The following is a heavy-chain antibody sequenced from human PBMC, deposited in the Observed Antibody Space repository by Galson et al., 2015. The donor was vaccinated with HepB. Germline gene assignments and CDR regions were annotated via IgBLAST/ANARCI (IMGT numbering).Heavy chain of an antibody. CDR2: ISYDGSNK. J-gene: IGHJ3*02. D-gene: IGHD6-13*01. CDR3: ARDGEQQLVQRKAFDI. Sequence: SLRLSCAASGFTFSSYAMHWVRQAPGKGLEWVAVISYDGSNKYYADSVKGRFTISRDNSKNTLYLQMNSLRAEDTAVYYCARDGEQQLVQRKAFDIWGQGTMVTVSS. V-gene: IGHV3-30-3*01. CDR1: GFTFSSYA.